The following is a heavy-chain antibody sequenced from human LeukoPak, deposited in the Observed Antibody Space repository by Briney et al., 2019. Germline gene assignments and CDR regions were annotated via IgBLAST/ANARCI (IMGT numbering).Heavy chain of an antibody. V-gene: IGHV1-2*02. CDR3: ARDRPDVGNYHILTGTIFDY. CDR1: GYTFTGYY. CDR2: INPNSGGA. D-gene: IGHD3-9*01. J-gene: IGHJ4*02. Sequence: GASVKVSCKASGYTFTGYYMHWERQAPGQGLEWMGWINPNSGGANYAQKFQGRVTMTRDTSISTAYMELSRLRSDDTAVYYCARDRPDVGNYHILTGTIFDYWGQGTLVTVSS.